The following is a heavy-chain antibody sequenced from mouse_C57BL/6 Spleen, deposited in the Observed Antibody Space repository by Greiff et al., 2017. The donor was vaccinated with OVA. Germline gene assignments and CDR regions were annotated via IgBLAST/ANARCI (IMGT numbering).Heavy chain of an antibody. CDR1: GYTFTSYT. Sequence: QVQLKESGAELARPGASVKMSCKASGYTFTSYTMHWVKQRPGQGLEWIGYINPSSGYTKYNQKFKDKATLTADKSSSTAYMQLSSLTSEDSAVYYCARPLYSSGFAWFAYWGQGTLVTVSA. CDR2: INPSSGYT. CDR3: ARPLYSSGFAWFAY. V-gene: IGHV1-4*01. D-gene: IGHD3-2*02. J-gene: IGHJ3*01.